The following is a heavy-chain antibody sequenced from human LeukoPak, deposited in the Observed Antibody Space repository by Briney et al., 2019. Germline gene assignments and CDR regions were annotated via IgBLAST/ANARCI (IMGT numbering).Heavy chain of an antibody. CDR2: ISGSGGNT. V-gene: IGHV3-23*01. D-gene: IGHD2-15*01. CDR1: GFTFKRYH. Sequence: GGSLRLSCAASGFTFKRYHMSWVRPAPGKGLEWVSSISGSGGNTYYADSVKGRFTISRDNSRNTLYLQMNSLRAEDTAVYYCGKDWSEVVAPDWFDPSGQGTLVTVSS. J-gene: IGHJ5*02. CDR3: GKDWSEVVAPDWFDP.